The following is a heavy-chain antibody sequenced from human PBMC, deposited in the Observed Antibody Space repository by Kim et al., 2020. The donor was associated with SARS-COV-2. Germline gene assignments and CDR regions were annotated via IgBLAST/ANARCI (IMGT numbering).Heavy chain of an antibody. CDR3: AKSMDV. Sequence: PNSGNTGYAQKFQGRVTMTRNTSISTAYMELSSLRSEDTAVYYCAKSMDVWGQGTTVTVSS. V-gene: IGHV1-8*01. CDR2: PNSGNT. J-gene: IGHJ6*02.